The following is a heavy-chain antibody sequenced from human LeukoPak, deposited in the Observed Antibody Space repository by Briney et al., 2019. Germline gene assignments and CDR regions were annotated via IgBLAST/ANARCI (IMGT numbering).Heavy chain of an antibody. D-gene: IGHD2-21*01. CDR2: IKQDGSEK. Sequence: PGGSLRLSCAASGFTFSSYWMSWVRQAPGKGLEWVANIKQDGSEKYYVDSVKGRFTISRDNAKNSLYLQMNSLRAEDTAVYYCARALTAPYCGGDCYFGYWGQGTLVTVSS. CDR3: ARALTAPYCGGDCYFGY. CDR1: GFTFSSYW. V-gene: IGHV3-7*01. J-gene: IGHJ4*02.